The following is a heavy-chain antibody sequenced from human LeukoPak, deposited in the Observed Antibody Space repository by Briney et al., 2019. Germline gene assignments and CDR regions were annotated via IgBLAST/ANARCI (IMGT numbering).Heavy chain of an antibody. Sequence: PSETLSLTCTVPGGSLSNYYWSWIRQPAGMGLEWIGRIYASGSTNYNPSLKSRVTMSVDTSNDQFSLNLNSVTVADTAVYFCARTSARGAQFDYWGQGTLVTVSS. V-gene: IGHV4-4*07. CDR3: ARTSARGAQFDY. CDR2: IYASGST. J-gene: IGHJ4*02. D-gene: IGHD1-26*01. CDR1: GGSLSNYY.